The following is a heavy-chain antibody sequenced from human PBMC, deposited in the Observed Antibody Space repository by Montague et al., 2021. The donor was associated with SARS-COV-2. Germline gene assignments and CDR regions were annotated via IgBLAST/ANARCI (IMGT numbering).Heavy chain of an antibody. Sequence: SLRLSCAASGFTFDDYAMHWVRQAPGAGLEWDAGVDWSSGLFAYADSVKGRFTISRDNAKNSLYLQMNSLKVEDTALYYCAKAPWGSDWYYFDYWGQGTQVTVSS. D-gene: IGHD3-9*01. CDR1: GFTFDDYA. CDR2: VDWSSGLF. CDR3: AKAPWGSDWYYFDY. V-gene: IGHV3-9*01. J-gene: IGHJ4*02.